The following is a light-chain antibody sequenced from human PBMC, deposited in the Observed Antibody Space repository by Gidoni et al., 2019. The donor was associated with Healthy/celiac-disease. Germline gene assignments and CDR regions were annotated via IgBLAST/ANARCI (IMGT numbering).Light chain of an antibody. CDR1: QSISIW. J-gene: IGKJ3*01. CDR3: QQYNSYPFT. CDR2: KAS. Sequence: IQMTQSPSTLSASVGDRVTITCRASQSISIWLAWYQQKQGKAPKLLIYKASSLESGVPSRFSGSGSGTEFTLTISSLQPDDFATYYCQQYNSYPFTFGHXTKVEIK. V-gene: IGKV1-5*03.